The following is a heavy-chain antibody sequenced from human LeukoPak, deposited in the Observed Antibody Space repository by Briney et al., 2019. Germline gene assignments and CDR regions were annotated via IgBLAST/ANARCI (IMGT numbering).Heavy chain of an antibody. J-gene: IGHJ4*02. V-gene: IGHV4-61*02. CDR3: ARAEGYGDYGIDY. D-gene: IGHD4-17*01. Sequence: SQTLSLTCTVSGGSISSGSYYWSWIRQPAGKGLEWIGRIYTSGSTNYNPSLKSRVTISVDTSKNRFSLKLSSVTAADTAVYYCARAEGYGDYGIDYWGQGTLVTVSS. CDR2: IYTSGST. CDR1: GGSISSGSYY.